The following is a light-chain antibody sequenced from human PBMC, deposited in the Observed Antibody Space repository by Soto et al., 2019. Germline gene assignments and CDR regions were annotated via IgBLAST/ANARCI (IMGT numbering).Light chain of an antibody. CDR2: GAF. CDR1: PSVTNY. V-gene: IGKV3-11*01. CDR3: QQRSVWPIT. J-gene: IGKJ5*01. Sequence: PGERSTLSFRASPSVTNYLAWYQQKPGQPPRLLIYGAFNRATGVPARFSGSGSGTDFTLTISGLEPEDFAVYYCQQRSVWPITFGQGTRLEI.